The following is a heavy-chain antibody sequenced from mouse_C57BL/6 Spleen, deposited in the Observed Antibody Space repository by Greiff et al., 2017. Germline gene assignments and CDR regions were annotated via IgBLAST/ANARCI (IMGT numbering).Heavy chain of an antibody. Sequence: QVQLQQPGAELVMPGASVKLSCKASGYTFTSYWMHWVKQRPGQGLEWIGEIDPSDSYTNYNQKFKGKSTLTVDKSSSTDYMQLSSLTSEDSAVYYCARGGTAQGRGFAYWGQGTLVTVSA. J-gene: IGHJ3*01. CDR1: GYTFTSYW. D-gene: IGHD3-2*02. CDR3: ARGGTAQGRGFAY. CDR2: IDPSDSYT. V-gene: IGHV1-69*01.